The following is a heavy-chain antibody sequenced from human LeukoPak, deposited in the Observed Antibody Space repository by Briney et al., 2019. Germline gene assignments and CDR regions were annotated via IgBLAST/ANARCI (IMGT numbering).Heavy chain of an antibody. V-gene: IGHV1-18*01. Sequence: ASVKVSCKTSGYTFSSYGISWVRQAPGQGLEWMGWISTYNGNTNYAQKFQGRVTMTTDTTTNTAYMELRSLRSDDTAVYYCARRIQMGYDSSAYYFPLYYFDYWGQGTLVTVSS. D-gene: IGHD3-22*01. J-gene: IGHJ4*02. CDR1: GYTFSSYG. CDR2: ISTYNGNT. CDR3: ARRIQMGYDSSAYYFPLYYFDY.